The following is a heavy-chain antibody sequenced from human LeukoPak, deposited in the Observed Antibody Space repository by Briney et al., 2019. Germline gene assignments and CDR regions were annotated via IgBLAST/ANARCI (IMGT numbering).Heavy chain of an antibody. CDR2: ISGSGDNT. J-gene: IGHJ6*01. CDR1: GFTFNGFA. CDR3: AKMKGHPLPKYYMDV. V-gene: IGHV3-23*01. Sequence: RGSLRLSCAASGFTFNGFAMSWVRRTPGKGLEWVSGISGSGDNTLYADSVKGRFTISKDNSKNTLYLEMNSLRAGDTAIYYCAKMKGHPLPKYYMDVWGQGTTVTVSS. D-gene: IGHD1-26*01.